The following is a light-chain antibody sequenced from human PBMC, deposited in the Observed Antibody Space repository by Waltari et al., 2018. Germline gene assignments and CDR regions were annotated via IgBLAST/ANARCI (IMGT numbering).Light chain of an antibody. V-gene: IGLV1-44*01. Sequence: QSVLTQTPSASGPPGQRVTIPSSGTRPNIGLNTVPWYHQVPGTAPKLLIYNTNQRPSGVPDRFSGSRSGFSASLAISGLLSEDEADYYCATWDDSLNNPVFGGGTKLTVL. J-gene: IGLJ3*02. CDR2: NTN. CDR3: ATWDDSLNNPV. CDR1: RPNIGLNT.